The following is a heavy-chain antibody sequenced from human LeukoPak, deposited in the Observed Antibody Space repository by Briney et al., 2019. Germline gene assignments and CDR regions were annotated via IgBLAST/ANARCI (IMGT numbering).Heavy chain of an antibody. CDR2: INHSGST. CDR1: GESFTDYY. J-gene: IGHJ4*02. V-gene: IGHV4-34*01. CDR3: ARGTLVRGISY. Sequence: SETLSLTCAVYGESFTDYYWNWIRQSPGKGLEWIGDINHSGSTNYNPSLKSRVTISKDTSKKQFSLKLSPVTAADTAVYSCARGTLVRGISYWGQGALVTVSS. D-gene: IGHD3-10*02.